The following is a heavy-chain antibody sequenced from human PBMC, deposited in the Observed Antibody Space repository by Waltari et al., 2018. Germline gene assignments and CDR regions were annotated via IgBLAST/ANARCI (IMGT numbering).Heavy chain of an antibody. CDR2: FDPEDGET. Sequence: QVQLVQSGAEVKKPGASVKVSCKVSGYTLTELSMHWVRQAPGKGLEWMGGFDPEDGETIYAQKFQGRGTMTEDTSTDTAYMELSSLRSEDTAVYYCATTITMVRGVIISQTLIFDYWGQGTLVTISS. CDR1: GYTLTELS. CDR3: ATTITMVRGVIISQTLIFDY. D-gene: IGHD3-10*01. V-gene: IGHV1-24*01. J-gene: IGHJ4*02.